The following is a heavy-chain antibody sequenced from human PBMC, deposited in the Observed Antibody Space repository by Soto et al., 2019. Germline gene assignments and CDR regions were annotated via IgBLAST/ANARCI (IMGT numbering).Heavy chain of an antibody. CDR1: GFTFSGSA. J-gene: IGHJ5*02. V-gene: IGHV3-73*01. CDR2: IRSKANSYAT. CDR3: ARENSSSWYWFDP. Sequence: GGSLRLSCAASGFTFSGSAMHWVRQASGKGLEWVGRIRSKANSYATAYAASVKGRFTISRDDSKNTAYLQMNSLRAEDTAVYYCARENSSSWYWFDPWGQGTLVTVSS. D-gene: IGHD6-13*01.